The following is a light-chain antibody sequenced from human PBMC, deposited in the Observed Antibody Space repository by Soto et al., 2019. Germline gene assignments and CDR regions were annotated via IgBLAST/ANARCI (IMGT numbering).Light chain of an antibody. CDR3: QQRSYWPLT. CDR2: DAS. J-gene: IGKJ5*01. Sequence: EIVLTQSPATLSLSPGERATLSWRASQSVSRCLGWYQQRPGQAPRLLIYDASTRATGIPARFSGSGSGTDFTLTISSLQPEDFANYYCQQRSYWPLTFGQGTRLEIE. CDR1: QSVSRC. V-gene: IGKV3-11*01.